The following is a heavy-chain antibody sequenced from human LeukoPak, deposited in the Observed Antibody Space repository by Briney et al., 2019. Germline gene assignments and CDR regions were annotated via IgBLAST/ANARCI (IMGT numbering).Heavy chain of an antibody. CDR2: INHSGST. CDR1: GGPFSGYY. J-gene: IGHJ4*02. Sequence: PSETLSLTCAVYGGPFSGYYWSWIRQPPGKGLEWIGEINHSGSTNYNPSLKSRVTISVDTSKNQFSLKLSSVTAADTAVYYCATYYDILTGEAAAVDYWGQGTLVTVSS. V-gene: IGHV4-34*01. D-gene: IGHD3-9*01. CDR3: ATYYDILTGEAAAVDY.